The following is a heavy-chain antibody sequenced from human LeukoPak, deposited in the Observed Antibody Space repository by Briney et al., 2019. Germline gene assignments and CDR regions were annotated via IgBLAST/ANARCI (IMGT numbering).Heavy chain of an antibody. V-gene: IGHV1-46*01. CDR3: AREPTYYDSSGYYYGIFDY. CDR2: INPSGGST. D-gene: IGHD3-22*01. CDR1: GYTFTSYY. J-gene: IGHJ4*02. Sequence: ASVKVSCEASGYTFTSYYMHWVRQAPGQGLEWMGIINPSGGSTSYAQKFQGRVTMTRDMSTSTVYMELSSLRSEDTAVYYCAREPTYYDSSGYYYGIFDYWGQGTLVTVSS.